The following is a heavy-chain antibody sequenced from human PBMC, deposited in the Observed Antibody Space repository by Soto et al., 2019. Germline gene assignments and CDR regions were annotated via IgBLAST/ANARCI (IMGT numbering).Heavy chain of an antibody. V-gene: IGHV4-4*02. CDR2: IYHSGST. Sequence: SETLSLTCAVSGGSISSSNWWSWVRQPPGKGLEWIGEIYHSGSTNYNPSLKSRVTISVDKSKNQFSLKLSSVTAADTAVYYCARGYYDFWSGYLGDYYYGMDVWGQGTTVTVSS. CDR3: ARGYYDFWSGYLGDYYYGMDV. D-gene: IGHD3-3*01. J-gene: IGHJ6*02. CDR1: GGSISSSNW.